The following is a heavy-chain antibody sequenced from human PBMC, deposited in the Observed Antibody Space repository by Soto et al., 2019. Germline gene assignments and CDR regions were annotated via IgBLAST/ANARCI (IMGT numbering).Heavy chain of an antibody. CDR1: GGSISSSNW. CDR2: IYHSGST. D-gene: IGHD3-10*01. V-gene: IGHV4-4*02. Sequence: QVQLQESGPGLVKPSGTLSLTCAVSGGSISSSNWWSWVRQPPGKGLEWFGEIYHSGSTNYNPSLKSRDTISVDKSNNQFSLSLSSVTAADTAVYYCARVSGSYFYGMDVWGQGTTVTVS. CDR3: ARVSGSYFYGMDV. J-gene: IGHJ6*02.